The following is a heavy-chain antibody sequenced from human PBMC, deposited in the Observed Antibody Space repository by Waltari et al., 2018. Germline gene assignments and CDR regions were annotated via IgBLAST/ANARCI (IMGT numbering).Heavy chain of an antibody. CDR2: INGDGSTS. J-gene: IGHJ6*02. CDR3: ARLAPKTYRSPVPGRDYYYGLDV. D-gene: IGHD6-13*01. Sequence: EEQLVESGGGLVQPGDSLRLSCAASGFTYSNHWMHWVRQAPGKGLVWVSGINGDGSTSNYRDSVKGRFTISRDNTKKTLYLQMKRLRVEDTAVYYCARLAPKTYRSPVPGRDYYYGLDVWGQGTTVTVSS. CDR1: GFTYSNHW. V-gene: IGHV3-74*01.